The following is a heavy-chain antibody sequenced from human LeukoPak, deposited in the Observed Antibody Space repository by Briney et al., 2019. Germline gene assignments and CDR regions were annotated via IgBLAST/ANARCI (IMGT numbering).Heavy chain of an antibody. Sequence: GGSLRLSCAASGFTFSSYGMHWVRQAPGKGLEWVAVISYDGSNKYYADSVKGRFTISRDNSKNTLYLQMNSLRAEDTAVYYCAKDVSSSSWFYFDYWGQGTLVTVSS. J-gene: IGHJ4*02. CDR3: AKDVSSSSWFYFDY. D-gene: IGHD6-13*01. CDR1: GFTFSSYG. CDR2: ISYDGSNK. V-gene: IGHV3-30*18.